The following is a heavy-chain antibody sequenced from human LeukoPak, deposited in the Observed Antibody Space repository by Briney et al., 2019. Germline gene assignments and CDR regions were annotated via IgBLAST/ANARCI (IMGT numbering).Heavy chain of an antibody. V-gene: IGHV3-30*02. J-gene: IGHJ5*02. D-gene: IGHD3-22*01. CDR3: AKESPMSRVFDP. CDR1: GFTFSSYA. Sequence: GGSLRLSCAASGFTFSSYAMHWVRQAPGRGLEWVTFVRFDGSDKYYAESVKGRFSIARDNSKNSLYLQMNSLRAEDTALYYCAKESPMSRVFDPWGQGTLVTVSS. CDR2: VRFDGSDK.